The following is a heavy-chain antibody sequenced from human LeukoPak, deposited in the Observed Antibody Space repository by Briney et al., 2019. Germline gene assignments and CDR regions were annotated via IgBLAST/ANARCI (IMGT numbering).Heavy chain of an antibody. V-gene: IGHV4-59*01. CDR1: GFTFSSYA. J-gene: IGHJ3*02. D-gene: IGHD3-22*01. CDR2: IYYSGST. Sequence: GSLRLSCAASGFTFSSYAMSWIRQPPGKGLEWIGYIYYSGSTNYNPSLKSRVTISVETSKNQFSLKLTSVTAADTAVYYCARGLTYYFDSSGYYVTDAFDIWGQGTMVTVSS. CDR3: ARGLTYYFDSSGYYVTDAFDI.